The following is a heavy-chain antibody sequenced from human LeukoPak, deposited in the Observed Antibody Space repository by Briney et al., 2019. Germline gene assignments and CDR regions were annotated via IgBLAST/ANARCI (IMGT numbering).Heavy chain of an antibody. J-gene: IGHJ4*02. D-gene: IGHD3-9*01. Sequence: PGASLILSFAASGFTFSNYAMSWVRQAPGKGLEWVSAIPGSGGNTYYAASVKGRFTIYRDNSKNTVFLQMNSLRAEDTAVYYCAKWGDYYVLTGYYVSDYWGQGTRVTVSS. V-gene: IGHV3-23*01. CDR3: AKWGDYYVLTGYYVSDY. CDR1: GFTFSNYA. CDR2: IPGSGGNT.